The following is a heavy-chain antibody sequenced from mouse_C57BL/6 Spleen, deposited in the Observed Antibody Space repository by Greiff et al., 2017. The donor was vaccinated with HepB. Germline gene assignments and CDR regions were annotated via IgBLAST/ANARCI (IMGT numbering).Heavy chain of an antibody. Sequence: VQLQQSGAELVKPGASVKISCKASGYAFSSYWMNWVKQRPGKGLEWIGQIYPGDGDTNYNGKFKGKATLTADKSSSTAYMQLSSLTSEDSAVYFCARLIYYDYYWYFDVWGTGTTVTVSS. CDR3: ARLIYYDYYWYFDV. J-gene: IGHJ1*03. CDR1: GYAFSSYW. CDR2: IYPGDGDT. V-gene: IGHV1-80*01. D-gene: IGHD2-4*01.